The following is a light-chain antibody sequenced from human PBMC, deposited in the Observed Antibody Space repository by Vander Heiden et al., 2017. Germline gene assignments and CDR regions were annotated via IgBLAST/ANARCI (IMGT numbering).Light chain of an antibody. CDR2: AAS. Sequence: AIQTTQTPSSFSASTGDRVTITCRASQGISSYLAWYQQKPGKAPKLLIYAASTLQSGVPSRFSGSGSGTDFTLPISCLQSEDFATYYCQQYYSYPRTFGQGTKVEIK. CDR1: QGISSY. J-gene: IGKJ1*01. CDR3: QQYYSYPRT. V-gene: IGKV1-8*01.